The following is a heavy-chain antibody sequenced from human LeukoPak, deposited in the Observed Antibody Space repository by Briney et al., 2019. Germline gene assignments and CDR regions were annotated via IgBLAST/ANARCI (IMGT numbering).Heavy chain of an antibody. CDR3: ARDLQGSSWSFDP. CDR1: GGSISSSSYY. J-gene: IGHJ5*02. Sequence: SETLSLTCTVSGGSISSSSYYWSWIRQPPGKGLEWIGSIYYSGSTYYNPSLKSRVTISVDTSKNQFSLKLSSVTAADTAVYYCARDLQGSSWSFDPWGQGTLVTVSS. CDR2: IYYSGST. V-gene: IGHV4-39*07. D-gene: IGHD6-13*01.